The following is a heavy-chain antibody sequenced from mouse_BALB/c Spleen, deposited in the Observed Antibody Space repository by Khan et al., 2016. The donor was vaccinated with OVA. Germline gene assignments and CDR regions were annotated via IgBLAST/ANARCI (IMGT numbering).Heavy chain of an antibody. CDR2: INTHTGEP. CDR1: GYTFTNYR. V-gene: IGHV9-1*02. D-gene: IGHD1-3*01. CDR3: ARETSYWYFDA. J-gene: IGHJ1*01. Sequence: QVQLKQSGPELKKPGETVKISCKAAGYTFTNYRMNWMKQAPEKGLKWMGWINTHTGEPTYGDDFKGRFAFSLETSATTAYLQINNLKNEDMATYFCARETSYWYFDAWGAGTTVTVSS.